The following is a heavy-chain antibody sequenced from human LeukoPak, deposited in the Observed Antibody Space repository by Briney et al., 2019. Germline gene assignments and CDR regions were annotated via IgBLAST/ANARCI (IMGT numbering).Heavy chain of an antibody. CDR3: ARDGNDYDGIRDAFDI. V-gene: IGHV3-11*01. D-gene: IGHD4-23*01. J-gene: IGHJ3*02. Sequence: GGSLRLSCTASGFSFSDYYMNWIRQTPGKGLEWIAYITSSGSTIYYADSVKGRFTISRDNAKNSLYLQLNDLTVEDTAVYYGARDGNDYDGIRDAFDIWGQGTMVTVSS. CDR1: GFSFSDYY. CDR2: ITSSGSTI.